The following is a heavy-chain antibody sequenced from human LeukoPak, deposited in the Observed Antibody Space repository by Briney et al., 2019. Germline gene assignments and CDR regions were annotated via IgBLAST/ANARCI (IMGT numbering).Heavy chain of an antibody. V-gene: IGHV3-30-3*01. Sequence: GRSLTLSCTAPGFTLSRFAMHWVRQAPGKGLEWLGHMSDDGSEKHYVDSVRGRFTISRDPSKNTLYLEMTSLRTEDTAVYYCAREADSGYYRTVDYWGQGTMVTVS. CDR3: AREADSGYYRTVDY. J-gene: IGHJ4*02. CDR1: GFTLSRFA. CDR2: MSDDGSEK. D-gene: IGHD2-15*01.